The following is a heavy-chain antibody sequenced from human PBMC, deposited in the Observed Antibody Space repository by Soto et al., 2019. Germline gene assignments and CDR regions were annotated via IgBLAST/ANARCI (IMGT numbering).Heavy chain of an antibody. CDR1: GGSFSGYY. CDR2: INHSGST. CDR3: ARKAIFGVTYYYYSYMDV. Sequence: PSETLSLTCAVYGGSFSGYYWSWIRQTPGKGLEWIGEINHSGSTNHNPSLKSRVTISLDTSKNQFSLKLSSVTAADTAVYYCARKAIFGVTYYYYSYMDVWGKGTTVTVSS. V-gene: IGHV4-34*01. J-gene: IGHJ6*03. D-gene: IGHD3-3*01.